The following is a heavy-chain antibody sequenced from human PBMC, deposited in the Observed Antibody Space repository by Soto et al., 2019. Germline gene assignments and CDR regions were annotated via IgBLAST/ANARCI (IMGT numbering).Heavy chain of an antibody. V-gene: IGHV2-5*02. Sequence: QITLKESGPLLVKPTQTLTLTCTFSGFALSTSGVGVGWIRQPPGKALEWLALIYWDDDKRYSPSLKSRLTISKDTSKNQVVLTMTNMDPVDTATYYCAHRGDFLHCDYWGQGTLVTVSS. J-gene: IGHJ4*02. CDR3: AHRGDFLHCDY. CDR2: IYWDDDK. D-gene: IGHD3-10*01. CDR1: GFALSTSGVG.